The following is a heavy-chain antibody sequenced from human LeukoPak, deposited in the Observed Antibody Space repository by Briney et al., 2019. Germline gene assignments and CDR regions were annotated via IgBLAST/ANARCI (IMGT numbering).Heavy chain of an antibody. CDR1: GGSISSYY. V-gene: IGHV4-59*01. CDR2: IYYSGST. D-gene: IGHD3-9*01. Sequence: PSETLSLTCTVSGGSISSYYWSWIRQPPGKGLEWIGYIYYSGSTNYNPSLKSRVTISVDTSKNQFSLKLSSVTAADTAVYYCARTYYEIAGYYYGMDVWGQGTTVTVSS. J-gene: IGHJ6*02. CDR3: ARTYYEIAGYYYGMDV.